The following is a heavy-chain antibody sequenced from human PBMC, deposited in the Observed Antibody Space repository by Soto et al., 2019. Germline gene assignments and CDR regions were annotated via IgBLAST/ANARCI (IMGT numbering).Heavy chain of an antibody. CDR3: ARAQGGPRSNYFDY. CDR1: GGTFSSYA. J-gene: IGHJ4*02. V-gene: IGHV1-69*13. D-gene: IGHD3-16*01. Sequence: GASVKVSCKASGGTFSSYAISWVRQAPGQGLEWMGGIIPIFGTANYAQKFQGRVTITADESTSTAYMELSSLRSEDTAVYYCARAQGGPRSNYFDYWGQGTLVTVSS. CDR2: IIPIFGTA.